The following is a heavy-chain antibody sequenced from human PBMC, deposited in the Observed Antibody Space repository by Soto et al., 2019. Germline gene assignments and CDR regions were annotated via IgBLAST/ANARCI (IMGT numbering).Heavy chain of an antibody. CDR2: INPNSGGT. CDR3: ARAGDCTNGVCQSRFDY. Sequence: GASVKVSCKAFGYTFTGYYMHWVRQAPGQGLEWMGWINPNSGGTNYAQKFQGWVTMTRDTSISTAYMELSRLRSDDTAVYYCARAGDCTNGVCQSRFDYWGQGTLVTVSS. J-gene: IGHJ4*02. D-gene: IGHD2-8*01. CDR1: GYTFTGYY. V-gene: IGHV1-2*04.